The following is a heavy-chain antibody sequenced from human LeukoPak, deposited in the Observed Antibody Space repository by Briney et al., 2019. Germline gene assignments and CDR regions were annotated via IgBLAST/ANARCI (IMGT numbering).Heavy chain of an antibody. D-gene: IGHD1-26*01. J-gene: IGHJ1*01. CDR2: ISGSGGST. CDR1: GFTFSSYA. CDR3: AKGRVATKRAEYFQH. V-gene: IGHV3-23*01. Sequence: GGSLRLSCAASGFTFSSYAMSWVRQAPGKGLEWVSAISGSGGSTYYADSVKGRFTISRDNSKNTLYLQMNSLRAEDTAVYYCAKGRVATKRAEYFQHWGQGTLVTVPS.